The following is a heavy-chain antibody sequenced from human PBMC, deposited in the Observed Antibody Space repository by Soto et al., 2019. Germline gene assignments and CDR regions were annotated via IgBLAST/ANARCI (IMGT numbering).Heavy chain of an antibody. Sequence: GGSLRLSCAASGFTFSAYWMSWVRQAPGKGLEWVANINQDGSLKYYVDSVKGRFTISRDNAKNSLYLQMNSLRAEDTALYYCARGDYYDSSGPFSDAFDIWGQGTLVTVSS. CDR3: ARGDYYDSSGPFSDAFDI. CDR2: INQDGSLK. D-gene: IGHD3-22*01. V-gene: IGHV3-7*04. CDR1: GFTFSAYW. J-gene: IGHJ3*02.